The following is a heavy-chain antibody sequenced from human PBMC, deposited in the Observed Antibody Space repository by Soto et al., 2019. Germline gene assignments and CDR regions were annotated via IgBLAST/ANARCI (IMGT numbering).Heavy chain of an antibody. CDR2: IYHSGST. CDR1: GDSISSNNW. J-gene: IGHJ4*02. Sequence: QVQLQQSGPGLVKPSGTLSLTCTVSGDSISSNNWWNWVRQPPGRGLAWIGEIYHSGSTNYNPSLSSRVIISVDTSNNQFSLRLSSVTAADTATYYCARGLSLVVAGNRLGLPDYWGQGTLVTVSS. V-gene: IGHV4-4*02. D-gene: IGHD6-19*01. CDR3: ARGLSLVVAGNRLGLPDY.